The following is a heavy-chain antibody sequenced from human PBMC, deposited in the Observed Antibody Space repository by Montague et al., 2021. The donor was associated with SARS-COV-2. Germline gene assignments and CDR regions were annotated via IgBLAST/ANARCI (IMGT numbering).Heavy chain of an antibody. CDR1: GGSFSRYF. Sequence: SETLSLTCDVYGGSFSRYFWSWIRQPPGRGPELIGHISPTGSIRYNPSLDSRVTISLDTSKSRLSLELTSVTVADTSIYFCVGAPNEYYFDYWGQGTPVSVSS. CDR3: VGAPNEYYFDY. J-gene: IGHJ4*02. V-gene: IGHV4-34*01. D-gene: IGHD3-16*01. CDR2: ISPTGSI.